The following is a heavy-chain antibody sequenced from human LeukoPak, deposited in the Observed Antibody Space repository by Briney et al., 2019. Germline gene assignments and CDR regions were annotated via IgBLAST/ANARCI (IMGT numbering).Heavy chain of an antibody. J-gene: IGHJ4*02. D-gene: IGHD2-2*01. CDR3: ARPAPYQQGGYDHDDY. CDR2: ISSSGSTI. CDR1: GFTFSDYY. Sequence: GGSLRLSCAASGFTFSDYYMSWIRQAPGKGLEWVSYISSSGSTIYYADSVKGRFTISRDNAKNSLYLQMNSLRAEDTAVYYCARPAPYQQGGYDHDDYWGQGTLVTVSS. V-gene: IGHV3-11*01.